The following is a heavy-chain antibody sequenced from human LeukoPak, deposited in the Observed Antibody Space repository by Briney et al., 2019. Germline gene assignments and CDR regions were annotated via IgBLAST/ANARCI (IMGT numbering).Heavy chain of an antibody. CDR1: GDSISSYY. Sequence: PSETLSLTCTVSGDSISSYYWNWIRQPPGKGLEWIGYFYYGGSTKYNPSLKSRVTISVDTSKNQFSLKLTSVTAADTAVYYCARGGSSQQLVRFDYWGQGTLVTVSS. CDR3: ARGGSSQQLVRFDY. D-gene: IGHD6-13*01. J-gene: IGHJ4*02. V-gene: IGHV4-59*01. CDR2: FYYGGST.